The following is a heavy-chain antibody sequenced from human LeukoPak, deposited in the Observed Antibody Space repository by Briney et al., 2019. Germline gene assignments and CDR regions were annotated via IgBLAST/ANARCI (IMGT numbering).Heavy chain of an antibody. Sequence: GRSLRLSCAASGFTFDDYAMHWVRQAPGKGLEWVSGISWNSGSIGYADSVKGRFTISRDNAKNSLYLQMNSLRAEDTALYYCAKQAAGSPHFDYWGQGTLVTVSS. V-gene: IGHV3-9*01. CDR2: ISWNSGSI. CDR3: AKQAAGSPHFDY. J-gene: IGHJ4*02. D-gene: IGHD6-13*01. CDR1: GFTFDDYA.